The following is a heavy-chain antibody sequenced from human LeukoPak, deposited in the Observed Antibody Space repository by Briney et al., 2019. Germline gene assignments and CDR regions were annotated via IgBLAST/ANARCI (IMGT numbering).Heavy chain of an antibody. V-gene: IGHV3-23*01. Sequence: GGSLRLSCAASGFTFSSYAMSWVRQAPGKGLEWVSAISGSGGSTYYADSVKGRFTISRDNSKNTLYLQMNSLRAEDTAVYYCARDIVVVIAIGSDRSYYFDYWGQGTLVTVSS. CDR3: ARDIVVVIAIGSDRSYYFDY. CDR2: ISGSGGST. D-gene: IGHD2-21*01. J-gene: IGHJ4*02. CDR1: GFTFSSYA.